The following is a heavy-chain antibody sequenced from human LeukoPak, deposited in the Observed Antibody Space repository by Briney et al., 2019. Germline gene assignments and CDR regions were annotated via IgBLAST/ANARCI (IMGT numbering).Heavy chain of an antibody. CDR2: INPNSGGT. CDR1: GYTFTGYY. J-gene: IGHJ4*02. CDR3: ARDTGNYYDSSGFADY. D-gene: IGHD3-22*01. Sequence: ASVKVSCKASGYTFTGYYMHWVRQAPGQGLEWMGWINPNSGGTNFAQKFQGRVTMTRDTSISTVYMELGRLRSDDTAVYYCARDTGNYYDSSGFADYWGQGTLVTVS. V-gene: IGHV1-2*02.